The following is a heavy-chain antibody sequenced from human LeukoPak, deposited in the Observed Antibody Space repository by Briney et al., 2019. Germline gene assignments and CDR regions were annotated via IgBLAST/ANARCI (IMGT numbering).Heavy chain of an antibody. D-gene: IGHD3-10*01. Sequence: GESLKISCKGSGYSFTSYWIGWVRQMPGKGLEWMGIIYPGDSDTRYSPSFQGQVTISADKSISTAYLQWSSLKASDTAMYYCARRITMVRGVIRLYYFDYWGQGTLVTVSS. CDR1: GYSFTSYW. CDR3: ARRITMVRGVIRLYYFDY. V-gene: IGHV5-51*01. J-gene: IGHJ4*02. CDR2: IYPGDSDT.